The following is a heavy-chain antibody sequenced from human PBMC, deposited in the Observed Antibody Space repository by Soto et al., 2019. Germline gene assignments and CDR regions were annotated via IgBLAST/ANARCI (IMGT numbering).Heavy chain of an antibody. J-gene: IGHJ4*02. V-gene: IGHV1-18*01. Sequence: ASVKVSCKASGYTFTSYGISWVRQAPGQGLEWMGWISAYNGNTNYAQKLQGRVTMTTDTSTSTAYMELRSLRSDDTAVYYCARAGYDRDGGGYYYFDYWGQGTLVTVSS. CDR1: GYTFTSYG. D-gene: IGHD3-22*01. CDR3: ARAGYDRDGGGYYYFDY. CDR2: ISAYNGNT.